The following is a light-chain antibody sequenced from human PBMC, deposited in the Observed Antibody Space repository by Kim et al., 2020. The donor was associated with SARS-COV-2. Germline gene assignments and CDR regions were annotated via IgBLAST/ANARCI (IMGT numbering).Light chain of an antibody. CDR2: AAS. V-gene: IGKV1-39*01. Sequence: ASIGDRVTITCRASQSISSYLNWYQQKPGKAPKLLIYAASSLQSGVPSRFSGSGSGTDFTLTISSLQPEDFATYYCQQSYSTPWTFGQGTKVDIK. J-gene: IGKJ1*01. CDR3: QQSYSTPWT. CDR1: QSISSY.